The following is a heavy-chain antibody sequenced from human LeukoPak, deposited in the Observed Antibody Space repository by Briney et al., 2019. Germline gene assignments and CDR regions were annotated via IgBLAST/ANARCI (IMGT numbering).Heavy chain of an antibody. CDR3: ATEGVTTVTIFDY. J-gene: IGHJ4*02. D-gene: IGHD4-17*01. Sequence: ASVKVSCKASGYTFTSYYMHWVRQAPGQGLEWMGIINPSGGSTSYAQKFQGRVTMTEDTSTDTAYMELSSLRSEDTAVYYCATEGVTTVTIFDYWGQGTLVTVSS. V-gene: IGHV1-46*01. CDR1: GYTFTSYY. CDR2: INPSGGST.